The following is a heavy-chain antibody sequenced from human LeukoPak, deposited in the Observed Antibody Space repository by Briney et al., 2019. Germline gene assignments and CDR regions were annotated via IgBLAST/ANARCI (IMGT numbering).Heavy chain of an antibody. CDR2: IYYSGST. J-gene: IGHJ4*02. V-gene: IGHV4-59*01. CDR1: GGSISSYY. CDR3: ARGGITIFGGIIYQDY. Sequence: SETLSLTCTVSGGSISSYYWSWIRQPPGKGLEWIGYIYYSGSTNYNPSLKSRVTISVDTSKNQFSLKLSSVTAADTAFYYCARGGITIFGGIIYQDYWGQGTLVTVSS. D-gene: IGHD3-3*01.